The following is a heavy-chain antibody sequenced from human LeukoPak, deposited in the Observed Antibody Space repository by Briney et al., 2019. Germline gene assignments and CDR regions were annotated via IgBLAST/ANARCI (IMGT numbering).Heavy chain of an antibody. CDR3: ARVGYYESSGYYEY. J-gene: IGHJ4*02. D-gene: IGHD3-22*01. CDR2: INPNSGGT. CDR1: GYTLTDYY. V-gene: IGHV1-2*06. Sequence: ASVKVSYKASGYTLTDYYMHWVRQAPGQGLEWMGRINPNSGGTNYAQKFQGRVTMTRDTSISTVYMELSRLRSDDTAVYYCARVGYYESSGYYEYWGQGTLVTVSS.